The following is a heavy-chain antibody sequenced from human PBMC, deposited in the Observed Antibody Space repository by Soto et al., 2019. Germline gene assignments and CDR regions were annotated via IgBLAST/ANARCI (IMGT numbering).Heavy chain of an antibody. CDR1: GGSLNSYY. CDR3: ARFSPPRKSYDSNPGWFDP. Sequence: QVQLLESGPGLVKPSETLSLTCTVSGGSLNSYYWTWIRQSPGKGLEWIGYVSSTGSTNYSPSLNIRLTMSLDTSTNEVSRSLTSVTAADAAVYFCARFSPPRKSYDSNPGWFDPWGQGIMVAVSS. V-gene: IGHV4-59*01. CDR2: VSSTGST. D-gene: IGHD3-22*01. J-gene: IGHJ5*02.